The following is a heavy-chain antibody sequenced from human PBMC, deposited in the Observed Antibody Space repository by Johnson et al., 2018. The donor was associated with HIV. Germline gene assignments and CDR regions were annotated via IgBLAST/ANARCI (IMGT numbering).Heavy chain of an antibody. Sequence: VQVLESGGGVVQPGRSLRLSCAASGFTFSSYAMHWVRQAPGKGLEYVSAISSNGGSTYYANSVKGRFTISRDNSKNTLYLQMNSLRAEDTALYYCARDPRSWYDDAFDICGQGTMVTVSS. CDR1: GFTFSSYA. CDR2: ISSNGGST. J-gene: IGHJ3*02. V-gene: IGHV3-64*01. D-gene: IGHD6-13*01. CDR3: ARDPRSWYDDAFDI.